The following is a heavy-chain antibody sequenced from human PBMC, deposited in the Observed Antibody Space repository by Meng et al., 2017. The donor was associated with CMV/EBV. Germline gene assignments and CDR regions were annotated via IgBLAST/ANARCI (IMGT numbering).Heavy chain of an antibody. V-gene: IGHV3-53*05. CDR1: GFTVSSNY. Sequence: GESLKISCAASGFTVSSNYMSWVRQAPGKGLEWVSVIYSGGSTYYADSVKGRFTISRDNSKNTLYLQMGSLRAEDMAVYYCASGLYSSPAYYHYGMDVWGQGTTVTVSS. CDR2: IYSGGST. D-gene: IGHD6-13*01. J-gene: IGHJ6*02. CDR3: ASGLYSSPAYYHYGMDV.